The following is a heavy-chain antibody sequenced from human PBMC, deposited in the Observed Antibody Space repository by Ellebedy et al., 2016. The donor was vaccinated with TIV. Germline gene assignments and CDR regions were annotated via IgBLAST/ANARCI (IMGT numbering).Heavy chain of an antibody. Sequence: GESLKISCAASGFTFSSYAMHWVRQAPGKGLEWVTVISYDGRNKYYADSVKGRFTITRDNDKNLLYLQMSSLRVEDTAVYYCTRDFRQWRAQGDALDVWGQGTTVTVSS. CDR1: GFTFSSYA. J-gene: IGHJ6*02. CDR3: TRDFRQWRAQGDALDV. V-gene: IGHV3-30*04. D-gene: IGHD6-19*01. CDR2: ISYDGRNK.